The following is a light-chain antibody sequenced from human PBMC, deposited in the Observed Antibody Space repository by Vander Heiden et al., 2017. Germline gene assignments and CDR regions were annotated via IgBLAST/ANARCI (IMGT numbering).Light chain of an antibody. CDR3: QQYNNWPPL. Sequence: VMTQSPATLSVSPGERATFSCRASQSVSSNLAWYQQKPGQAPRLLIYGASTRATGIPARFSGSGSGTEFTLTISSLQSEDFAVYYCQQYNNWPPLFGGGTKVEIK. J-gene: IGKJ4*01. CDR1: QSVSSN. V-gene: IGKV3-15*01. CDR2: GAS.